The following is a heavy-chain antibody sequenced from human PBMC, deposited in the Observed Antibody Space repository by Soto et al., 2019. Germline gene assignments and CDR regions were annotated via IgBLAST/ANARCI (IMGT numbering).Heavy chain of an antibody. J-gene: IGHJ4*02. Sequence: GGSLRLSCAASGFTFSSYAMSWVRQAPGKGLEWVSAISGSGGSTYYADSVKGRFTISRDNSKNTLYLQMNSLRAEDTAVYYWAKVPGGGDYYDSSGYYPQFDYWGQGTLVTVSS. CDR2: ISGSGGST. CDR3: AKVPGGGDYYDSSGYYPQFDY. D-gene: IGHD3-22*01. V-gene: IGHV3-23*01. CDR1: GFTFSSYA.